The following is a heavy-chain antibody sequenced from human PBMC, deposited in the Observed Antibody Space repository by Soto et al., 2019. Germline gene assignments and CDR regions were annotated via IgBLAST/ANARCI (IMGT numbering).Heavy chain of an antibody. J-gene: IGHJ1*01. D-gene: IGHD6-13*01. V-gene: IGHV3-30-3*01. CDR1: GFPFSSYA. Sequence: GGSLRLSCAASGFPFSSYAMHWVRPAPGKGLEWVAVISVDGSSKYHAASVKGRFTISRDNSKNTLYLQMNSLRAEDTAVYYCARAIAAAATFQHWGQGTLVTVSS. CDR2: ISVDGSSK. CDR3: ARAIAAAATFQH.